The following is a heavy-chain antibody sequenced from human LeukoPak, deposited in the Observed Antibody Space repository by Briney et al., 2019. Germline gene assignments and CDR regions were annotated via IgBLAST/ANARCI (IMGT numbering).Heavy chain of an antibody. Sequence: ASVKVSCKASGYTFTGYYMHWVRQAPGQGLEWMGRINPNSGGTNYAQKFQGRVTMTRDTSISTAYMELSRLRSDDTAVYYCARDSLHDYVWGSYRYTGTFDYWGQGTLVTVSS. J-gene: IGHJ4*02. D-gene: IGHD3-16*02. CDR1: GYTFTGYY. CDR3: ARDSLHDYVWGSYRYTGTFDY. V-gene: IGHV1-2*06. CDR2: INPNSGGT.